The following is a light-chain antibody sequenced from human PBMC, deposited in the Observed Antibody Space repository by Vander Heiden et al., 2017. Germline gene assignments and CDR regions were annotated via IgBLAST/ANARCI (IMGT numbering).Light chain of an antibody. CDR1: QSISSY. V-gene: IGKV1-39*01. CDR3: QQSYSTPFT. J-gene: IGKJ3*01. Sequence: GDRVTITCRASQSISSYLNWYQQKPGKAPKLLIYAASSLQSGVPSRFSGSGSGTDFTLTISSLQPEDFATYYCQQSYSTPFTFGPGTKVXIK. CDR2: AAS.